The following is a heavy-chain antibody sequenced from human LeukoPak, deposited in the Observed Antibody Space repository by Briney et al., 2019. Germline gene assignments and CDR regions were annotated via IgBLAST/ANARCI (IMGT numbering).Heavy chain of an antibody. CDR1: GFTVGDYA. D-gene: IGHD7-27*01. J-gene: IGHJ4*02. Sequence: GGSLRLSWTAAGFTVGDYAMSWVRQAPRNGLEWVGFIRNKAYGTTTQYAASVKCRLTISRDDSKSSAPLQLNSLKTEDTAVYYCNRVPRRASSNWAYFDYWGQGTLVTVSS. CDR2: IRNKAYGTTT. CDR3: NRVPRRASSNWAYFDY. V-gene: IGHV3-49*04.